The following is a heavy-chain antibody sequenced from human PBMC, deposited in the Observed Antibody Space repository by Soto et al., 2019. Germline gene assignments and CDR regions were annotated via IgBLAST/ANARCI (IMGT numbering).Heavy chain of an antibody. CDR2: IYYSGST. V-gene: IGHV4-59*01. CDR1: GGSISSYY. D-gene: IGHD5-12*01. J-gene: IGHJ6*02. Sequence: SETLSLTCTVSGGSISSYYWSWIRQPPGKGLEWIGYIYYSGSTNYNPSIKSRITITIDTSKNQNSLKMSSVTAADTAVYYCARHKLSSMATRNSYYYYGMDVWGQGTTVTVSS. CDR3: ARHKLSSMATRNSYYYYGMDV.